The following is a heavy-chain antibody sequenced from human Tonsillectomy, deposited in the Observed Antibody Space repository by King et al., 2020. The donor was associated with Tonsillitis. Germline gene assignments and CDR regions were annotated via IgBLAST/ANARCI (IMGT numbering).Heavy chain of an antibody. V-gene: IGHV3-30*03. J-gene: IGHJ4*02. CDR3: ARGDGTLSDY. Sequence: VQLVESGGGVVQPGRSLRLSCAASGFTFTTYGMHWVRQAPGKGLEWEAVMSDDGSKKHYTDSVKGRFTLSRDNSKNTLYLQMNSLTTEDTAVYYCARGDGTLSDYWGQGTLVTVSS. CDR2: MSDDGSKK. CDR1: GFTFTTYG. D-gene: IGHD1-26*01.